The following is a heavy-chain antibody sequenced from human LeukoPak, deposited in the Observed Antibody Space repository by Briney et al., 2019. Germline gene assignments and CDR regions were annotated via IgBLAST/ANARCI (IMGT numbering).Heavy chain of an antibody. J-gene: IGHJ5*02. D-gene: IGHD2-2*01. CDR2: INTNTGNP. Sequence: GASVKVSCKASEYTFTSYAMNWVRQAPGQGLEWMGWINTNTGNPTYAQGFTGRFVFSLDTSVSTAYLQISSLKAEDTAVYYCARARRVCSSTSCYVWGLFFDPWGQGTLVTVSS. CDR3: ARARRVCSSTSCYVWGLFFDP. V-gene: IGHV7-4-1*02. CDR1: EYTFTSYA.